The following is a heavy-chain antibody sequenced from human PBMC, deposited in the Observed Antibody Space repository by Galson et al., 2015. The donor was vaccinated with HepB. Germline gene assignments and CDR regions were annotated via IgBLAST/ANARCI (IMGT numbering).Heavy chain of an antibody. D-gene: IGHD3-22*01. J-gene: IGHJ4*02. CDR2: VNTDSGGT. CDR3: ARAYYYDSSGYTVPPHFDY. CDR1: GYAFTGHY. V-gene: IGHV1-2*06. Sequence: SVKVSCKASGYAFTGHYMHWVRQAPGQGLEWMGRVNTDSGGTNYAEKFQGRVTMTRDTSITTTYMELSRLRYDDTAMYFCARAYYYDSSGYTVPPHFDYWGQGTLVTVSS.